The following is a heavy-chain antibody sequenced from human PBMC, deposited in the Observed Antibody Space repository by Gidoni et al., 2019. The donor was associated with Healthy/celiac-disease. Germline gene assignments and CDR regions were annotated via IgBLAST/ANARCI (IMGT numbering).Heavy chain of an antibody. Sequence: QLQLQESGPGLVKPSETLSLTCTVSAGPISSSSYYWGWIRQPPGKGLEWIGSSYYSGSTYYNPSLKSRVTISVDTSKNQFSLKLSSVTAADTAVYYCARCLESGYGDWGDAFDIWGQGTMVTVSS. CDR1: AGPISSSSYY. V-gene: IGHV4-39*01. J-gene: IGHJ3*02. CDR3: ARCLESGYGDWGDAFDI. D-gene: IGHD5-12*01. CDR2: SYYSGST.